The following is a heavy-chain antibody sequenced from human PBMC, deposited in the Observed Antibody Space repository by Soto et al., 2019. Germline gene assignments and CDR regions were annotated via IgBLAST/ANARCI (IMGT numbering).Heavy chain of an antibody. V-gene: IGHV3-23*01. CDR2: IGTSAST. J-gene: IGHJ4*02. D-gene: IGHD2-2*01. CDR3: ADLSRYCTSSNCD. CDR1: GFTFSSYS. Sequence: DVRLLESGGGLVQPGGSLRLSCAASGFTFSSYSMSWVRQAPGKGLEWVSTIGTSASTYYGDSVRCRFTISRDNSRNTLYLQMNCLRAEDTAVYYCADLSRYCTSSNCDCGQGALVIGSS.